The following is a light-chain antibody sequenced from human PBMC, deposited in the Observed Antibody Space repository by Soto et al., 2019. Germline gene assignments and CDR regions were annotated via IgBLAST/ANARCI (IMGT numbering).Light chain of an antibody. CDR2: DAS. V-gene: IGKV1-13*02. CDR1: QGIASG. J-gene: IGKJ2*01. Sequence: AIQLTQSPSSLAASTGDRVTITCRASQGIASGLAWYPQKPVKAPKLLIQDASSLESGVPSRFSGSGSGTDFTLTISSLQPEDFATYHCQQVNSYPFTFGGGTKLEI. CDR3: QQVNSYPFT.